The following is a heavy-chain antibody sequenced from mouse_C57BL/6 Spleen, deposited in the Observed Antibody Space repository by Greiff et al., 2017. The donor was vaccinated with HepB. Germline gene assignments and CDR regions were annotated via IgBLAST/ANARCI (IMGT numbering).Heavy chain of an antibody. Sequence: EVQRVESGGGLVQPGGSMKLSCVASGFTFSNYWMNWVRQSPEKGLEWVAQIRLKSDNYATHYAESVKGRFTISRDDSKSSVYLQMNNLRAEDTGIYYCTGVTTVVAPYYYAMDYWGQGTSVTVSS. V-gene: IGHV6-3*01. CDR3: TGVTTVVAPYYYAMDY. J-gene: IGHJ4*01. D-gene: IGHD1-1*01. CDR1: GFTFSNYW. CDR2: IRLKSDNYAT.